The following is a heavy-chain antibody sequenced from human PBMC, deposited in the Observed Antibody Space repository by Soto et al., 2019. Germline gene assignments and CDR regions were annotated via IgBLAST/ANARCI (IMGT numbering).Heavy chain of an antibody. CDR1: VFPVGANA. Sequence: EVQVLESGGGLVQPGGSLRLSCVVSVFPVGANAMSWVRQAPGKWLEWVSGLSNTGRRTSYADSVKGRFNISRDNSENTVYLQMNSLRVEDQAVYYCATEMGATQGPFDNWGQGTMVTVSS. CDR2: LSNTGRRT. CDR3: ATEMGATQGPFDN. J-gene: IGHJ4*02. D-gene: IGHD1-26*01. V-gene: IGHV3-23*01.